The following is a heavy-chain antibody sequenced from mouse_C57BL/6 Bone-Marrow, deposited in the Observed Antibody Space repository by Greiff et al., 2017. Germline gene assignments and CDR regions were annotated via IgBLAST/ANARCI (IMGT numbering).Heavy chain of an antibody. CDR2: ISDGGSYT. D-gene: IGHD2-1*01. J-gene: IGHJ4*01. Sequence: EVKLLESGGGLVKPGGSLKLSCAASGFTFSSYAMSWVRQTPEQRLEWVATISDGGSYTYYPDNVKGRFTSSRDNAKNNLYLQMSHLKSEDTAMYYGARDYSDYWGQGTSVTVSS. CDR3: ARDYSDY. V-gene: IGHV5-4*01. CDR1: GFTFSSYA.